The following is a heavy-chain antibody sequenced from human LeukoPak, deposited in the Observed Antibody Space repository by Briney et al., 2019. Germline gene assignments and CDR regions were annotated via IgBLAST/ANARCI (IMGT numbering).Heavy chain of an antibody. CDR2: ISYDGGNI. V-gene: IGHV3-30*04. J-gene: IGHJ4*02. CDR3: ARDPPYRTGWSQNYFDY. Sequence: GGSLRLSCAPSGFTFDSYAMHWVRQAQGKGLEWVALISYDGGNIYYADSVSGRFTISRDNAQNTLFLQMDSLRAEDTAVYYCARDPPYRTGWSQNYFDYWGQGTLVTVSS. CDR1: GFTFDSYA. D-gene: IGHD6-19*01.